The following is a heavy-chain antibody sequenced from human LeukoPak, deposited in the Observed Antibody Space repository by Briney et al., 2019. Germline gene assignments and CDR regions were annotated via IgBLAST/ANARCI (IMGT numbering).Heavy chain of an antibody. CDR2: INSDGSST. CDR1: GFTFSSYS. CDR3: AKSGGEGNWFDP. V-gene: IGHV3-74*01. D-gene: IGHD3-10*01. J-gene: IGHJ5*02. Sequence: GGSLRLSCAASGFTFSSYSMNWVRQAPGKGLVWVSRINSDGSSTSYADSVKGRFTIYRDNAKNTLYLQMNSLRAEDTAVYYCAKSGGEGNWFDPWGQGTLVTVSS.